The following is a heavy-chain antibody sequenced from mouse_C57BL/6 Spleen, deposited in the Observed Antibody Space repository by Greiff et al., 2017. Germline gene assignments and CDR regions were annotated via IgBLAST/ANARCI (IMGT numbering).Heavy chain of an antibody. CDR2: IDPEDGDT. CDR1: GFNIKDYY. V-gene: IGHV14-1*01. CDR3: TTDSSGYRFAY. Sequence: EVQLQQSGAELVRPGASVKLSCTASGFNIKDYYMHWVKQRPEQGLEWIGRIDPEDGDTEYAPKFQGKATMTADTSSNTAYLQLSSLTSEDTAVYYCTTDSSGYRFAYWGQGTLVTVSA. D-gene: IGHD3-2*02. J-gene: IGHJ3*01.